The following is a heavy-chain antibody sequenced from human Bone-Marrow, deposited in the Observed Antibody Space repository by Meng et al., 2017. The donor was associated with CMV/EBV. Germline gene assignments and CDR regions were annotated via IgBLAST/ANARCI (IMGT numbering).Heavy chain of an antibody. Sequence: SCKASGYTFSSYAMHWVRQAPGKGLEWVAVISYDGSNKYYADSVKGRFTISRDNSKNTLYLQMNSLRAEDTAVYYCARGGPLYCSGGSCYSGWFDPWGQGTLVTVSS. V-gene: IGHV3-30-3*01. D-gene: IGHD2-15*01. CDR1: GYTFSSYA. CDR3: ARGGPLYCSGGSCYSGWFDP. CDR2: ISYDGSNK. J-gene: IGHJ5*02.